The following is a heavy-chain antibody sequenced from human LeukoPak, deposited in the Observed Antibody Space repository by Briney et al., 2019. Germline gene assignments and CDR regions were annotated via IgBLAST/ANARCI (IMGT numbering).Heavy chain of an antibody. D-gene: IGHD4-11*01. V-gene: IGHV4-59*12. Sequence: SETLSLTCTVSGVSISSYYWSWIRQPPGKGLEWIGCIYYSGSTNYNPSLKSRATISVDTSKNQFSLKLSSVTAADTAVYYCARGGQTHDYSNYVGYYYYYYMDVWGKGTTVTVSS. CDR2: IYYSGST. CDR3: ARGGQTHDYSNYVGYYYYYYMDV. J-gene: IGHJ6*03. CDR1: GVSISSYY.